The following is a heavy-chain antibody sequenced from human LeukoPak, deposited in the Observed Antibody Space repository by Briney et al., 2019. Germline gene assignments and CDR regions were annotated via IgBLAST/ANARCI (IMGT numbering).Heavy chain of an antibody. V-gene: IGHV3-33*08. J-gene: IGHJ4*02. CDR3: ARAGYGDSFDY. D-gene: IGHD4-17*01. CDR1: GFTFSSYA. Sequence: GGSLRLSCAASGFTFSSYAMSWVRQAPGKGLEWVAVIWYDGSNKYYADSVKGRFTISRDNSKNTLYLQMNSLRAEDTAVYYCARAGYGDSFDYWGQGTLVTVSS. CDR2: IWYDGSNK.